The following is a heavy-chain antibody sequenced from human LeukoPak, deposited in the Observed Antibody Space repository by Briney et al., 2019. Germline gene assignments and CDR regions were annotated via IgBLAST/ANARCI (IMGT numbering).Heavy chain of an antibody. J-gene: IGHJ2*01. CDR3: ARGVTMIVVVIHDWYFDL. V-gene: IGHV4-39*01. Sequence: SETLSLTCTVSGGSISSSSYYWGWIRQPPGKGLEWIGSIYYSRSTYYNLSLKSRVTISVDTSKNQFSLKLSSLTAADTAVYYCARGVTMIVVVIHDWYFDLWGRGTLVTVSS. CDR1: GGSISSSSYY. D-gene: IGHD3-22*01. CDR2: IYYSRST.